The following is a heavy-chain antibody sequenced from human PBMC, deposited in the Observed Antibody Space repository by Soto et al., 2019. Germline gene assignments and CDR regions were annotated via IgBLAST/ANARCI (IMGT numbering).Heavy chain of an antibody. V-gene: IGHV3-23*01. J-gene: IGHJ5*02. CDR1: GFTFSSYA. CDR2: ISGSGGST. Sequence: EVQLLESGGGLGQPGGSLRLSCAASGFTFSSYAMSWVREAPGKGLEWVSAISGSGGSTYYEDSVKGRFTISRDNSKNTLYLQMNSLRAEDTAVYYCAKKRVYSGYETNNWFDPWGQGTLVTVSS. D-gene: IGHD5-12*01. CDR3: AKKRVYSGYETNNWFDP.